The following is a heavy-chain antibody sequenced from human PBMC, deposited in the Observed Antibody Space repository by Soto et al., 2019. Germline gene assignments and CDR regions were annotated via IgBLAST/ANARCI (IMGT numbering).Heavy chain of an antibody. Sequence: PGGSLRLSCAASGFTFSSQSMNWVRQAPGKGLEWVSHISRGSSTIYYADSVKGRFTISRDNAKNSLYLQMNSLRAEDTAVYYCARADSGWVDYWGQGTLVTVSS. V-gene: IGHV3-48*01. CDR3: ARADSGWVDY. CDR1: GFTFSSQS. J-gene: IGHJ4*02. CDR2: ISRGSSTI. D-gene: IGHD6-19*01.